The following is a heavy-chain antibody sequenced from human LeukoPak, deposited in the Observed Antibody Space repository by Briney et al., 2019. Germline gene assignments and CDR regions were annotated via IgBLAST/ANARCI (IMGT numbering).Heavy chain of an antibody. V-gene: IGHV3-53*01. Sequence: PGGSLRLSCAASGFTVSSKYMSWVRQAPGKGLEWVSVIYSGGSTYYADSVKGRFTISRDNSKNTLYLQMNSLRAEDTAVYYCAKSNQMYYYDSGDDYSDYWGQGTLVTVSS. D-gene: IGHD3-22*01. CDR2: IYSGGST. CDR3: AKSNQMYYYDSGDDYSDY. CDR1: GFTVSSKY. J-gene: IGHJ4*02.